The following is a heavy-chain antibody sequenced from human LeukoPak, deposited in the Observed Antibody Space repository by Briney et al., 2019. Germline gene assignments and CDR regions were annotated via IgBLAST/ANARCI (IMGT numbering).Heavy chain of an antibody. CDR2: ISAYNGNT. J-gene: IGHJ3*02. CDR3: ASDQDPGAFDI. V-gene: IGHV1-18*01. Sequence: ASVKVSCKASSYNLTNCGFSWVRQAPGQGLEWMGWISAYNGNTNYAQNLQGRVTMTTDTSTNTAYMELRSLRSDDTAVYYCASDQDPGAFDIWGQGTMVTVSS. CDR1: SYNLTNCG.